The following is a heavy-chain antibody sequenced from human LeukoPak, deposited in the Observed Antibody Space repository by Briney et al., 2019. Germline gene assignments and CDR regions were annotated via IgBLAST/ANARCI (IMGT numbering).Heavy chain of an antibody. D-gene: IGHD3-10*01. V-gene: IGHV4-61*08. Sequence: PSQTLSLTCTVSGASISSGAYYWGWLRQPPGKGLEWIGYVSYSGSTNYNPTLKSRVTISVDTSKNQFSLKLSSVTAADTAVYYCARERRPEYSLFRVYYYYMDVWGKGTTVTVSS. J-gene: IGHJ6*03. CDR3: ARERRPEYSLFRVYYYYMDV. CDR2: VSYSGST. CDR1: GASISSGAYY.